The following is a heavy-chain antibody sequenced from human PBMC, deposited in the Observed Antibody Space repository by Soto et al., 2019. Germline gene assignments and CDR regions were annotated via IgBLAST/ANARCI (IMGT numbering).Heavy chain of an antibody. V-gene: IGHV3-30*18. CDR1: GFTFSTYG. Sequence: QVQLVESGGGVVQPGRSLRLSCAASGFTFSTYGMHWVRQPPGKGLEWVAVISYDGSNKYYADSVKGRFTISRDNSKNPLYLQMSSLRAADTAVYYCAKGFSYSVIDYWGQGTLVIVSS. CDR2: ISYDGSNK. J-gene: IGHJ4*02. D-gene: IGHD5-18*01. CDR3: AKGFSYSVIDY.